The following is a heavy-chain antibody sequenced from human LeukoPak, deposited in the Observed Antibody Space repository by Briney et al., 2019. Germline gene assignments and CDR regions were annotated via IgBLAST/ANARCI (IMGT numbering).Heavy chain of an antibody. CDR2: IYHSGST. CDR3: AREGATVKYFDY. D-gene: IGHD4-11*01. CDR1: GVSISSGGYA. J-gene: IGHJ4*02. Sequence: PSETLSLTCAVSGVSISSGGYAWSWLRQPPGKGLEWSGYIYHSGSTYYNPSLNSRVTISVDRSKNQFSLKLSSVTAAETAVYYCAREGATVKYFDYGGQGTLVTVSS. V-gene: IGHV4-30-2*01.